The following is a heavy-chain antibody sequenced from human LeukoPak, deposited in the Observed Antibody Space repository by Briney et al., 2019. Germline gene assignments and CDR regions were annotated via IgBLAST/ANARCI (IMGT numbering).Heavy chain of an antibody. V-gene: IGHV3-20*04. CDR3: AGGDRNGWYFDY. CDR2: INWNGAST. D-gene: IGHD6-19*01. CDR1: GFRFNDHG. Sequence: GGSLRLSCAASGFRFNDHGMSWVRQAPGKGLEWVSGINWNGASTDYGDSVKGRFTISRDNAKNSLYLQMNSLRAEDTALYYCAGGDRNGWYFDYWGQGVLVTVSS. J-gene: IGHJ4*02.